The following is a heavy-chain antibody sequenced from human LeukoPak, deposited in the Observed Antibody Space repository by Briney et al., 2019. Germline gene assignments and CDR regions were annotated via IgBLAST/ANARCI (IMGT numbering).Heavy chain of an antibody. V-gene: IGHV4-34*01. CDR2: INHTGST. CDR1: GGSFSGYY. J-gene: IGHJ4*02. CDR3: ARRRAVTPSSFDY. D-gene: IGHD2-15*01. Sequence: PSETLSLTCAVYGGSFSGYYWSWIRQPAGKGLKWIGEINHTGSTNYNPSLKSRVTISVDTSKNQFSLNLSSVTAADTAVYYCARRRAVTPSSFDYWGQGTLVTVSS.